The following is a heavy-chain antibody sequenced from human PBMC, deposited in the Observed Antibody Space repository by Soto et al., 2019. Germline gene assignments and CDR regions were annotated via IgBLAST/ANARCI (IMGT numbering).Heavy chain of an antibody. J-gene: IGHJ6*02. CDR1: GGSILSGGYS. V-gene: IGHV4-30-2*06. CDR2: IYHSGST. Sequence: QLQLRESGSGLVKPSQTLSLTCTVSGGSILSGGYSWSWIRQSPARGLEWIGHIYHSGSTYYNPSLGSRVTLSKDGSKNQFSLTLKAATAADAAMYYGARDSNDYFGMDVWGPGTTVIVSS. CDR3: ARDSNDYFGMDV. D-gene: IGHD1-1*01.